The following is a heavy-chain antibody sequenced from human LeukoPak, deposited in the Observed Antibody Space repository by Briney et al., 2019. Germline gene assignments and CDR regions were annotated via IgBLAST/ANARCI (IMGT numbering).Heavy chain of an antibody. CDR2: ISRSSSTI. J-gene: IGHJ5*02. D-gene: IGHD3-22*01. CDR3: AREGVNYHDSSGYYAVS. V-gene: IGHV3-48*04. Sequence: GGSLRLSCAASGFTFSRYSMNWVRQAPGKGLEWVSYISRSSSTIHYADSVKGRFTISRDNAKSSLFLQMNSLRAEDTAVYYCAREGVNYHDSSGYYAVSWGQGTLVTVSS. CDR1: GFTFSRYS.